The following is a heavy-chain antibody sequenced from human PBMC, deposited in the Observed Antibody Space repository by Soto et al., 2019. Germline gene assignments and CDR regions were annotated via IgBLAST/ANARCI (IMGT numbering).Heavy chain of an antibody. Sequence: QVQLVQSGAEVKKPGDSMKVSCKASGYTFTSYGISWVRQAPGQGLEWMGRISAYNGNTNYAQKLQGRVTMTTDTSTSTAYMELRSLRSDDTAVYYCARDRGYNWNYGWFDPWGQGTLVTVSS. CDR2: ISAYNGNT. V-gene: IGHV1-18*01. CDR1: GYTFTSYG. CDR3: ARDRGYNWNYGWFDP. D-gene: IGHD1-7*01. J-gene: IGHJ5*02.